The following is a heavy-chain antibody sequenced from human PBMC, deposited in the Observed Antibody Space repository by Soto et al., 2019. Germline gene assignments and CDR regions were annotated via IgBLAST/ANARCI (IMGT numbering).Heavy chain of an antibody. CDR2: ISFDGTKK. D-gene: IGHD4-17*01. V-gene: IGHV3-30-3*01. CDR1: GFTFNIYA. J-gene: IGHJ6*02. CDR3: AREDDYGYRYINYGLDV. Sequence: CLRLSCAASGFTFNIYALHWVRQAPGKGLEWVAVISFDGTKKYYSDSVKGRFTISRDNLKNTLYLQMNNLRVEDAALYFCAREDDYGYRYINYGLDVWGQGTTVTVSS.